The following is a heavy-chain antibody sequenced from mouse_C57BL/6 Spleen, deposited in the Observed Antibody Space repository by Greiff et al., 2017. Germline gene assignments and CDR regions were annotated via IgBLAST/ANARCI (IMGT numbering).Heavy chain of an antibody. CDR1: GYTFTDYE. J-gene: IGHJ3*01. D-gene: IGHD1-1*02. CDR3: TRSGWTWFAY. CDR2: IDPETGGT. V-gene: IGHV1-15*01. Sequence: QVQLQQSGAELVRPGASVTLSCKASGYTFTDYEMHWVKQTPVHGLEWIGAIDPETGGTAYNQKFKGKAILTADKSSSTAYMELRRLTSEDSAVYYCTRSGWTWFAYWGQGTLVTVSA.